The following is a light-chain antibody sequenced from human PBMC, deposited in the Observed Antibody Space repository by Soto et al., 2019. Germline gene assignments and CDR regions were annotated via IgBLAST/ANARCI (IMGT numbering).Light chain of an antibody. Sequence: QSALTQAASVSGSPGQSITISCTGTSSDVGGYNYVSWYLQHPGKAPKLMIYEVSNRPSGVSNRFSGSKSGNTASLTISGLQAEDEADYYCSSYTSSTPYVFGTGTKVTVL. CDR1: SSDVGGYNY. J-gene: IGLJ1*01. CDR2: EVS. CDR3: SSYTSSTPYV. V-gene: IGLV2-14*01.